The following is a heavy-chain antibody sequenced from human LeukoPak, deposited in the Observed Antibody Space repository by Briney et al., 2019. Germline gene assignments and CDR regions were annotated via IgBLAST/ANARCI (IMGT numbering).Heavy chain of an antibody. D-gene: IGHD6-13*01. V-gene: IGHV3-30-3*01. CDR2: ISYDGSNK. CDR1: GFTFNSYA. J-gene: IGHJ6*02. Sequence: GGSLRLSCAASGFTFNSYAMHWVRQAPGKGLEWVAVISYDGSNKYYADSVKGRFTISRDNSKNTLYLQMNSLRAEDTAVYYCARDSSSWFNHYYGMDVWAQGTTVTVSS. CDR3: ARDSSSWFNHYYGMDV.